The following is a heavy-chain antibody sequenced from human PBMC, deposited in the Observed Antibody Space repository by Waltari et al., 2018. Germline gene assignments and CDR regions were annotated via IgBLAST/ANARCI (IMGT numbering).Heavy chain of an antibody. CDR3: VKGGWLDD. CDR2: WDKLDNR. D-gene: IGHD6-19*01. V-gene: IGHV3-23*03. J-gene: IGHJ4*02. CDR1: GFSFSTYE. Sequence: EVQLLESGGGLIEPGGSLRLSCVASGFSFSTYEMSWVRQAPGKGLEWGSVWDKLDNRHYGSSVKGRFTISRDNSRNTLYLELNNLRVEDTAKYFCVKGGWLDDWGQGTLVTVSS.